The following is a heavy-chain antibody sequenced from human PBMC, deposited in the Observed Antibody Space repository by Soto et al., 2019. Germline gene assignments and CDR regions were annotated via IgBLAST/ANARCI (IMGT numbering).Heavy chain of an antibody. J-gene: IGHJ6*02. CDR2: TYYRSKWYN. Sequence: PSPTLSLTCAISGDSVSSNSAAWNWIRQSPSRGLEWLGRTYYRSKWYNDYAVSVKSRITINPDTSKNQFSLQLNSVTPEDTAVYYCASCSYYFYGMDVWGQGTTVTVSS. V-gene: IGHV6-1*01. D-gene: IGHD2-21*01. CDR1: GDSVSSNSAA. CDR3: ASCSYYFYGMDV.